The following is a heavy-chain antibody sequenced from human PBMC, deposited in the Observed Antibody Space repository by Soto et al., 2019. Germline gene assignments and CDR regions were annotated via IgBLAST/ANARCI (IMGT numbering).Heavy chain of an antibody. CDR2: IIPISGRP. Sequence: ASVKVSCKASGGIFSTYAISWLRQAPGQGLEWMGWIIPISGRPNYAQKFQGRVTMTRDKSTSTAYMELSRLRSDDTAVYYCARGIAAQDYYYYMDVWGKGTTVTVPS. D-gene: IGHD6-13*01. CDR1: GGIFSTYA. J-gene: IGHJ6*03. V-gene: IGHV1-69*10. CDR3: ARGIAAQDYYYYMDV.